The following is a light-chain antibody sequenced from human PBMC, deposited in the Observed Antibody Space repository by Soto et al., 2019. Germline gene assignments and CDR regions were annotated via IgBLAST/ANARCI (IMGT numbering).Light chain of an antibody. CDR2: WAS. CDR1: QSVLYSSNNQKY. CDR3: QQYYSTPS. J-gene: IGKJ2*01. Sequence: DIVMTKSPDSLAVSLGERATINCKSSQSVLYSSNNQKYLAWYQQKPGQPPKLLIYWASTRESGVPDRFSGSGSGIDFTLTISSLQAEDVAVYYCQQYYSTPSFGQGTKLEIK. V-gene: IGKV4-1*01.